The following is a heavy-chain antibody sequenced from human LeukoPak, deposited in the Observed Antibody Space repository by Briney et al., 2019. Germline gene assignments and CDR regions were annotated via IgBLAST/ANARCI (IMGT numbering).Heavy chain of an antibody. Sequence: SETLSLTCTVSGGSFSSYYWSWIRQPPGKGLEWIGHIYYSGSTNYNPSLKSRGTISVDTSKNQFSLKLSSVTAADTAVYYCARHGGARDYYDSSGYYYGLYYWGQGTLVTVSS. J-gene: IGHJ4*02. CDR2: IYYSGST. V-gene: IGHV4-59*08. CDR1: GGSFSSYY. CDR3: ARHGGARDYYDSSGYYYGLYY. D-gene: IGHD3-22*01.